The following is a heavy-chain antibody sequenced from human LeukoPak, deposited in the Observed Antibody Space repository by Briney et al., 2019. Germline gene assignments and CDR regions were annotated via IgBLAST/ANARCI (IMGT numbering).Heavy chain of an antibody. V-gene: IGHV4-59*01. D-gene: IGHD2-2*01. Sequence: SETLSLTCTVSGGSISSYYWSWIRQPPGKGLEWIGYIYYSGSTNYNPSLKSRVTISVDTSKDQFSLKLSSVTAADTAVYYCARGHRTLPPDIWGQGTMVTVSS. CDR3: ARGHRTLPPDI. CDR1: GGSISSYY. CDR2: IYYSGST. J-gene: IGHJ3*02.